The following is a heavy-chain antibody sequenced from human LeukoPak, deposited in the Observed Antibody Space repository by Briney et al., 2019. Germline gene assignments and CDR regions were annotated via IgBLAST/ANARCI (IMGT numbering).Heavy chain of an antibody. D-gene: IGHD3-10*01. V-gene: IGHV4-59*08. CDR2: IHYSGST. CDR1: GGSISGYY. J-gene: IGHJ4*02. CDR3: ARLSRYGSGNYYPDY. Sequence: SETLSLTCTVSGGSISGYYWSWIRQPPGKGLEWIGYIHYSGSTNYNASLKSRVTISVDTSKNQFSLKLSSVTAAGTAIYYCARLSRYGSGNYYPDYWGQGTLVTVSS.